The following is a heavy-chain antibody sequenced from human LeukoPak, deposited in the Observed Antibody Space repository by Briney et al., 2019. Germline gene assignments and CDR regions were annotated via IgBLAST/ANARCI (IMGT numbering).Heavy chain of an antibody. CDR2: ISGSGGST. CDR3: AKHITIFGVVIPNFDY. V-gene: IGHV3-23*01. J-gene: IGHJ4*02. Sequence: GGSLRLSCAASGFTFSSYAMSWVRQAPGKGLEWVSAISGSGGSTYYADSVKGRFTISSDNSKNTLYLQMNSLRAEDTAVYYCAKHITIFGVVIPNFDYWGQGTLVTVSS. CDR1: GFTFSSYA. D-gene: IGHD3-3*01.